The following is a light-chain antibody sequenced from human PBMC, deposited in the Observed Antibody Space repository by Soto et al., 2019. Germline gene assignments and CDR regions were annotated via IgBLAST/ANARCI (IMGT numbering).Light chain of an antibody. Sequence: QSALTQPASVSGSPGQSITISFTGTSSDIGGYNYVSWYQQHPGKAPKLMIYEVSNRPSGVSDRFSGSRSGNTASLTISGLQAEDESDYYCISYTSSSTWVFGGGTKLTVL. V-gene: IGLV2-14*01. CDR2: EVS. CDR1: SSDIGGYNY. J-gene: IGLJ3*02. CDR3: ISYTSSSTWV.